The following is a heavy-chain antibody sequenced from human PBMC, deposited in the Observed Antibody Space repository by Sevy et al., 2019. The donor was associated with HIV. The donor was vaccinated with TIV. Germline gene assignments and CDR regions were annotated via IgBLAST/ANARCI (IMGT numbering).Heavy chain of an antibody. CDR2: IHFDGGDK. Sequence: GGSLRLSCAASGFTFSHYALHWVRQAPGKGLDWLAFIHFDGGDKYYADSVKSRFTISRDNAKNMLYLHMNSLTTEDTAVYFCAKNTAAVGVGGLHYWGQGTLVTVSS. D-gene: IGHD6-13*01. CDR1: GFTFSHYA. J-gene: IGHJ4*02. V-gene: IGHV3-30*02. CDR3: AKNTAAVGVGGLHY.